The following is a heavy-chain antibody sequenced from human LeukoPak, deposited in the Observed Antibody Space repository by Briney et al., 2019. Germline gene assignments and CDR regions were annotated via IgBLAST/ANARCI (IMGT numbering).Heavy chain of an antibody. CDR2: INSDGINT. Sequence: GGSLRLSCAASGFTFTNYWMHWVRQAPGKGLVWVSRINSDGINTSYADSVKGRFTISRDNAKNTLNLQMNSLRAEDTAVYYCARDLGQYYDTSDNWFDPWGQGTLVTVSS. CDR1: GFTFTNYW. CDR3: ARDLGQYYDTSDNWFDP. D-gene: IGHD3-22*01. J-gene: IGHJ5*02. V-gene: IGHV3-74*01.